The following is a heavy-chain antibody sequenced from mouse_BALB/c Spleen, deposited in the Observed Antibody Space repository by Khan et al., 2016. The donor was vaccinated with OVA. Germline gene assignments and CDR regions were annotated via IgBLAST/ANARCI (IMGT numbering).Heavy chain of an antibody. D-gene: IGHD2-14*01. CDR2: IRSGGNT. Sequence: QVQLQQSGPGLVQPSQSLSITCTVSGFSLTTYGVHWVRQSPGKGLEWLGVIRSGGNTDYNAAFISRLSITKDNSKSQVFFKVKNSPTADTAMYYCASDSYMYYFTYWGQGTLVTVSA. CDR3: ASDSYMYYFTY. J-gene: IGHJ3*01. CDR1: GFSLTTYG. V-gene: IGHV2-2*01.